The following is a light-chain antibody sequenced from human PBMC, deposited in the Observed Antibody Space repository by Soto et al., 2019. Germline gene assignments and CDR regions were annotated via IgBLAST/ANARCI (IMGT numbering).Light chain of an antibody. CDR1: QGISSY. V-gene: IGKV1-9*01. CDR2: AAS. Sequence: VHLTQSQSFVSASVGDRVIITCRASQGISSYLAWYQQNPGKAPKPLIYAASTLQRGVPSRFSGSGSGTAFTLTISSLQPEDFATYFCLQYNSYPLTFGGGTKVDIK. J-gene: IGKJ4*01. CDR3: LQYNSYPLT.